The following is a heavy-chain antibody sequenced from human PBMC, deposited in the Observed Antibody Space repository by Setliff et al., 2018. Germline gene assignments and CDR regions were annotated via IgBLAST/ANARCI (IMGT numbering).Heavy chain of an antibody. D-gene: IGHD4-17*01. CDR2: IIPIFGTA. CDR1: GGTFSSYA. V-gene: IGHV1-69*13. CDR3: ARDLIDPDYGDYLSFYYYGMDV. J-gene: IGHJ6*02. Sequence: SVKVSCNASGGTFSSYAISWVRQAPGQGLEWMGGIIPIFGTANYAQKFQGRVTITADESTSTAYMELSSLRSEDTAVYYCARDLIDPDYGDYLSFYYYGMDVWGQGTTVTVSS.